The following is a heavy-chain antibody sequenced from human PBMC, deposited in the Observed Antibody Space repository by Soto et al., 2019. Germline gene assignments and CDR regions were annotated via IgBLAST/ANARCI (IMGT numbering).Heavy chain of an antibody. J-gene: IGHJ6*02. CDR3: ARGGYCSGGSCYGRYYYYGMDV. V-gene: IGHV1-18*01. D-gene: IGHD2-15*01. Sequence: QVQLVQSGAEVKKPGASVKVSCKASGYTFTSYGISWVRQAPGQGLEWMGWISAYNGNTNYAQKLQGRVTMTTDTSTSXXYXEXMSLRSDDTAVYYCARGGYCSGGSCYGRYYYYGMDVWGQGTTVTVSS. CDR1: GYTFTSYG. CDR2: ISAYNGNT.